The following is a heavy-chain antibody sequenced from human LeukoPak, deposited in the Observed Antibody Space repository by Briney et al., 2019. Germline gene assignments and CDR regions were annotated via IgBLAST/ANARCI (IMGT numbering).Heavy chain of an antibody. CDR1: GGSISSYY. CDR3: ARGDYGWVSWFDP. Sequence: SETLSLTCTVSGGSISSYYWSWIRQPPGKGLEWIGYIYYSGSTNYNPSLKSRVTISVDTSKSQFSLKLSSVTAADTAVYYCARGDYGWVSWFDPWGQGTLVTVSS. V-gene: IGHV4-59*01. D-gene: IGHD4-17*01. CDR2: IYYSGST. J-gene: IGHJ5*02.